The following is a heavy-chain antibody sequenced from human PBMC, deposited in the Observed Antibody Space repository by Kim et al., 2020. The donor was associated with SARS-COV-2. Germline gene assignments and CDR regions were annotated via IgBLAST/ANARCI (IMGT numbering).Heavy chain of an antibody. CDR2: NPNSGNT. V-gene: IGHV1-8*01. Sequence: NPNSGNTGYAQKFQGRVTMTRNTSISTAYMGLGSLRSEDTAVYYCARIIDYWGQGTLVTVSS. J-gene: IGHJ4*02. D-gene: IGHD3-16*01. CDR3: ARIIDY.